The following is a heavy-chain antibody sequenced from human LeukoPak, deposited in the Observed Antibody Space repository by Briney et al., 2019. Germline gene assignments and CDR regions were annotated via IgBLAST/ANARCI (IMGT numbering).Heavy chain of an antibody. CDR1: GGTFSSYA. CDR3: ARESGYSYGSYYMDV. CDR2: IITIFGTA. J-gene: IGHJ6*03. Sequence: TSVKVSCKASGGTFSSYAISWVRPAPGKGLEWMGGIITIFGTANYAQKFQGRVTITTDESTSTAYMELSSLRSEDTAVYYWARESGYSYGSYYMDVWGKGTTVTVSS. V-gene: IGHV1-69*05. D-gene: IGHD5-18*01.